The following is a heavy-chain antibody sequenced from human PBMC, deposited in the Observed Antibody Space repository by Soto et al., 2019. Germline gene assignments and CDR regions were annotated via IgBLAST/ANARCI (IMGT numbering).Heavy chain of an antibody. CDR3: ARAPPGPSPRWVL. D-gene: IGHD3-10*01. CDR1: GGSISSGGYS. V-gene: IGHV4-30-2*06. CDR2: IYPTGSP. J-gene: IGHJ6*02. Sequence: SETLSLTCNVSGGSISSGGYSWSWIRQSPEKGLERLVGIYPTGSPYYHPSLKSRVTISIDTSRNQFSLNLTSVTAADTAVYYCARAPPGPSPRWVLWGQGTTVTVSS.